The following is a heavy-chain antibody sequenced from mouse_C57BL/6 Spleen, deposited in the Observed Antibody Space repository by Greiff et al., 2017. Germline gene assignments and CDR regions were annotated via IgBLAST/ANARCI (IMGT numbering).Heavy chain of an antibody. CDR3: ARHEEGAYYSKGDYAMDY. D-gene: IGHD2-5*01. J-gene: IGHJ4*01. Sequence: QVQLKESGAELVKPGASVKLSCKASGYTFTEYTIHWVKQRSGQGLEWIGWFYPGSGSIKYNEKFKDKATLTADKSSSTVYMELSRLTSEDSAVXFCARHEEGAYYSKGDYAMDYWGQGTSVTVSS. CDR1: GYTFTEYT. V-gene: IGHV1-62-2*01. CDR2: FYPGSGSI.